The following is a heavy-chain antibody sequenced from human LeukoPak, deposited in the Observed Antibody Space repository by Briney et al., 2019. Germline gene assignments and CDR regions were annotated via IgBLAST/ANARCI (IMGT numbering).Heavy chain of an antibody. V-gene: IGHV4-39*07. Sequence: SETLSLTCTVSGDSISGSSYYWGWIRQPPGKGLEWIGSIFYSGSTYHNPSLKSRVTMSVDTSKNQFSLKLSSVTAADTAVYYCARDGPAEYCSGGSCYSDWGQGTLVTVSS. D-gene: IGHD2-15*01. CDR1: GDSISGSSYY. J-gene: IGHJ4*02. CDR2: IFYSGST. CDR3: ARDGPAEYCSGGSCYSD.